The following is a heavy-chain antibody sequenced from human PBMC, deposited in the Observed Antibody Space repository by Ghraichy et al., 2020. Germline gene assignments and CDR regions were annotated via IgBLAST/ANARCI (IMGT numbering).Heavy chain of an antibody. CDR2: IRNNGGT. D-gene: IGHD3-9*01. CDR1: GFTFSNYA. J-gene: IGHJ6*02. V-gene: IGHV3-23*01. Sequence: GGSLRLPCAASGFTFSNYAMTWVRQAPGKGLEWVASIRNNGGTHYADSVKGRFTISRDNSKNTVHLQMSSLRAEDTAVYYCARPDPRLGTTGWAYYMDVWGQGTTVTVSS. CDR3: ARPDPRLGTTGWAYYMDV.